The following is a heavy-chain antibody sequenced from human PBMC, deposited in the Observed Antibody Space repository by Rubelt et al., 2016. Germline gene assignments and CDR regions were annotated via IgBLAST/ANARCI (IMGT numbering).Heavy chain of an antibody. D-gene: IGHD4-17*01. J-gene: IGHJ4*02. CDR2: IIAYNGNT. CDR3: ARDPYGDRHHDY. Sequence: QVQLVQSGAEVKKPGASVKVSCKASGYTFTSYGISWVRQAPGQGLEWLGWIIAYNGNTNYAQKLKGRVTMTTDTATSTAYMELRSLRSDDTAVYYCARDPYGDRHHDYWGQGTLVTVSS. CDR1: GYTFTSYG. V-gene: IGHV1-18*01.